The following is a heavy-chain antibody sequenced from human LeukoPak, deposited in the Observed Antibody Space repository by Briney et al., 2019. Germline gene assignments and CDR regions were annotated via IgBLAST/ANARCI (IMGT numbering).Heavy chain of an antibody. CDR2: INPNNGDT. D-gene: IGHD2-21*01. CDR3: ASYPRSIPTPPFDY. J-gene: IGHJ4*02. Sequence: ASVKVSCKASGYTFTAQYMHWVRQAPGQGLEWMGWINPNNGDTNYAQSFLGRVTMTRDTSTTTAYMELSSLRSDDTAVYFCASYPRSIPTPPFDYWGQGTLVTVSS. CDR1: GYTFTAQY. V-gene: IGHV1-2*02.